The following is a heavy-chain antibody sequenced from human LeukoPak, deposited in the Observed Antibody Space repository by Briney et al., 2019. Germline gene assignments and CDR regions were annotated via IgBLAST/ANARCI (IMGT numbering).Heavy chain of an antibody. CDR2: IASNGGTK. CDR1: GFSFNTYT. CDR3: AREYCTNNNCYNWGLGY. V-gene: IGHV3-64*02. Sequence: GGSLRLSCAASGFSFNTYTMRWVRQAPGKGLEYVSGIASNGGTKYYADSVKGRFTISRDNFKNTVYLQMDSLRTEDMDVYYCAREYCTNNNCYNWGLGYWGQGTLVTVSS. J-gene: IGHJ4*02. D-gene: IGHD2-2*02.